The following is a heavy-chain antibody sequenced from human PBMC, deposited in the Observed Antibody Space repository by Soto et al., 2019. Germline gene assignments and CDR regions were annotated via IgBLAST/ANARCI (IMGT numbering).Heavy chain of an antibody. D-gene: IGHD6-6*01. CDR3: AKDRAARHYDAFDI. CDR2: ISYDGSNK. CDR1: GFTFSSYG. J-gene: IGHJ3*02. V-gene: IGHV3-30*18. Sequence: GGSLRLSCAASGFTFSSYGMHWVRQAPGKGLEWVAVISYDGSNKYYADSVKGRFTISRDNSKNTLYLQMNSLRVEDTAVYYCAKDRAARHYDAFDIWGQGTMVTVSS.